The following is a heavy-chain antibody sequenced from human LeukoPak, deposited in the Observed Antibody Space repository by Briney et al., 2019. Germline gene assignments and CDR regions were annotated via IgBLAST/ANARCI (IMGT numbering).Heavy chain of an antibody. CDR2: IGIAGNT. CDR3: AREGSLSSSDAFDI. J-gene: IGHJ3*02. CDR1: GFTFSNYE. D-gene: IGHD6-6*01. Sequence: GGSLRLSCAASGFTFSNYEMHWVRLVLGKGLEWVSAIGIAGNTFYAGSVKGRFTISRETAKNSFHLQMNSLGAGDMAVYYCAREGSLSSSDAFDIWGQGTMVTVSS. V-gene: IGHV3-13*01.